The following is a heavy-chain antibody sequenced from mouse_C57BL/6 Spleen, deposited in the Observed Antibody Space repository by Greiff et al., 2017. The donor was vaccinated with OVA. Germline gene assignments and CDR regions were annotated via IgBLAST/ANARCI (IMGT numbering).Heavy chain of an antibody. CDR3: TRDQGGYFDV. J-gene: IGHJ1*03. Sequence: EVKLVESGEGLVKPGGSLKLSCAASGFTFSSYAMSWVRQTPEKRLEWVAYICSGGDYIYYADTVKGRFTISRDNARNTLYLQMGSLKSEDTAMYYCTRDQGGYFDVWGTGTTVTVSS. V-gene: IGHV5-9-1*02. CDR2: ICSGGDYI. D-gene: IGHD3-2*02. CDR1: GFTFSSYA.